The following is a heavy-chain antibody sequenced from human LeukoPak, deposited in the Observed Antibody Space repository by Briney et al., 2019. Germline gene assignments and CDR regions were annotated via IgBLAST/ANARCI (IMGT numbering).Heavy chain of an antibody. Sequence: GGSLRLSCAASGFTFTAHAMHWVRQAPGKGLEYVSTISTNGDTTYYADSVKGRFTISRDNPKNTLYLQMGSLRAEDMAVYYCARGRGVSSYDAMDVWGRGTTVTVSS. CDR3: ARGRGVSSYDAMDV. D-gene: IGHD2-15*01. V-gene: IGHV3-64*02. CDR1: GFTFTAHA. J-gene: IGHJ6*02. CDR2: ISTNGDTT.